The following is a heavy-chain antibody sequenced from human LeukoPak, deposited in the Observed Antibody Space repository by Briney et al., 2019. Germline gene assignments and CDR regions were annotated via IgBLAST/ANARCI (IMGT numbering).Heavy chain of an antibody. CDR1: GYTFTDYY. D-gene: IGHD6-6*01. J-gene: IGHJ6*03. CDR3: ARADVSSSSWIGYYFYMDV. CDR2: INPNSGGT. V-gene: IGHV1-2*02. Sequence: GASVKVSCKASGYTFTDYYMHWVRQAPGQGLEWMGWINPNSGGTNSAQKFQGRVTMTRDTSISTACLELSRLRSDDTAVYYCARADVSSSSWIGYYFYMDVWGKGTTVTVSS.